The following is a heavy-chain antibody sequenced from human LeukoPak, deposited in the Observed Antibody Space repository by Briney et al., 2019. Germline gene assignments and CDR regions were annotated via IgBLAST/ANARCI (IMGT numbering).Heavy chain of an antibody. D-gene: IGHD6-19*01. J-gene: IGHJ4*02. CDR1: GDSVSSKNGA. Sequence: SRTLSLTCDVSGDSVSSKNGAWHWIRQSPSRGFEWLGRTYYRSKWYNDYAESMEGRMTISQDTSKNQYSLHLNSVTPDDTAVYYCARDLGTTGWHTFDYWGQGTLVTVSS. V-gene: IGHV6-1*01. CDR2: TYYRSKWYN. CDR3: ARDLGTTGWHTFDY.